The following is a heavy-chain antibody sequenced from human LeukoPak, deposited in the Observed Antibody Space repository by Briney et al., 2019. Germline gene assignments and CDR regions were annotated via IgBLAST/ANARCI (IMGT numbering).Heavy chain of an antibody. V-gene: IGHV4-34*01. CDR3: ARGLSLVGATNDY. CDR1: GGSISSYY. J-gene: IGHJ4*02. D-gene: IGHD1-26*01. Sequence: SSETLSLTCTVSGGSISSYYWSWIRQPPGKGLEWIGEINHSGSTNYNPSLKSRVTISVDTSKNQFSLRLSSVTAADTAVYYCARGLSLVGATNDYWGQGTLVTVSS. CDR2: INHSGST.